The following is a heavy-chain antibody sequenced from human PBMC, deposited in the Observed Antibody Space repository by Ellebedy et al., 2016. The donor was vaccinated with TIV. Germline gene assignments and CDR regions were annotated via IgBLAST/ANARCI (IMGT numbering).Heavy chain of an antibody. CDR3: ARDLGHSGYDLFDS. Sequence: GGSLRLSCAASGFTFGSYAMSWVRQAPGKGLEWVAVIWFDGSDKYYADSVKGRFTISRDNAKNSLYLQMNSLRAEDTAVYYCARDLGHSGYDLFDSWGQGTLVTVSA. D-gene: IGHD5-12*01. CDR1: GFTFGSYA. J-gene: IGHJ4*02. V-gene: IGHV3-33*08. CDR2: IWFDGSDK.